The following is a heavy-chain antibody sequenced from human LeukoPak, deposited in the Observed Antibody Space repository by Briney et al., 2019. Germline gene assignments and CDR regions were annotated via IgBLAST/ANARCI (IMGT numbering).Heavy chain of an antibody. J-gene: IGHJ5*02. Sequence: ASVKVSCKASGYSCTSYYMHWVRQAPGQGLEGMGIINPNGGSTSYAQKFRGRVTMTRDTSTSTVYMELSSLKSEDTAVYYCAREKDNSGWKNWIDPWGEGTLVTVSS. CDR1: GYSCTSYY. CDR3: AREKDNSGWKNWIDP. V-gene: IGHV1-46*01. CDR2: INPNGGST. D-gene: IGHD6-19*01.